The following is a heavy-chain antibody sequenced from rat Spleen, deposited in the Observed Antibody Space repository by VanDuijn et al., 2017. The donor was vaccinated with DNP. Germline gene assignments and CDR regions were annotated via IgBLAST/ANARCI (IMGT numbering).Heavy chain of an antibody. V-gene: IGHV5-29*01. CDR3: TSNPHIRTAAPFDY. CDR1: GFTFSNYG. J-gene: IGHJ2*01. D-gene: IGHD3-8*01. Sequence: EVQLVESGGGLVQPGRSLKLSCAASGFTFSNYGMAWVRQAPTKGLEWVATISYDGSNTYYREFVKGRFTISRDNAKSTLYLQVNSLRSEDTATYYCTSNPHIRTAAPFDYWGQGVMVTVSS. CDR2: ISYDGSNT.